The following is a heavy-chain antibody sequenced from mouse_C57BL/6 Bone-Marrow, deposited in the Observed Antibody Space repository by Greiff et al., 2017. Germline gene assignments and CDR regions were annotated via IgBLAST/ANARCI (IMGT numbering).Heavy chain of an antibody. CDR2: ISSGGSYT. CDR1: GFTFSSYG. Sequence: EVKLMESGGDLVKPGGSLKLSCAASGFTFSSYGMSWVRQTPDKRLEWVATISSGGSYTYYPDSVKGRFTISRDNAKNTLYLQMSSLKSEDTAMYYCARHEDYYSNYDYYAMDYWGQGTSVTVSS. J-gene: IGHJ4*01. D-gene: IGHD2-5*01. CDR3: ARHEDYYSNYDYYAMDY. V-gene: IGHV5-6*01.